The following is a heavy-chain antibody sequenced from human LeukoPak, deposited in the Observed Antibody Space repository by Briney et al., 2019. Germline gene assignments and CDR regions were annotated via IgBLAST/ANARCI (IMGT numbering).Heavy chain of an antibody. Sequence: GGSLRLSCAASGFTFSSYWMHWVRQAPGKGLVWVLHINSDGSTTNYADSVKGRFTISRDNAKNTLYLQMNSLRAEDTAVYYCASYSTSVSPLCWGQGTLVTVSS. D-gene: IGHD4-17*01. CDR1: GFTFSSYW. J-gene: IGHJ4*02. CDR3: ASYSTSVSPLC. CDR2: INSDGSTT. V-gene: IGHV3-74*01.